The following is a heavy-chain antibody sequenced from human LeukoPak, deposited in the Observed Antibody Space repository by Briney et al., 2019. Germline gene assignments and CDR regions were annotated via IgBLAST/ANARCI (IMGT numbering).Heavy chain of an antibody. V-gene: IGHV1-2*04. CDR2: INPNSGGT. CDR1: GYTFTSYY. CDR3: ARGIAVAGVKIDY. J-gene: IGHJ4*02. D-gene: IGHD6-19*01. Sequence: ASVKVSCKASGYTFTSYYMHWVRQAPGQGLEWMGWINPNSGGTNYAQKFQGWVTMTSDTSISTAYMELSRLRSDDTAVYYCARGIAVAGVKIDYWGQGTLVTVSS.